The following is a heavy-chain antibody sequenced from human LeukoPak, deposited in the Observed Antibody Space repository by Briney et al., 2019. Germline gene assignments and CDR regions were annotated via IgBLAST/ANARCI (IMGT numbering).Heavy chain of an antibody. D-gene: IGHD6-19*01. V-gene: IGHV3-30*18. CDR1: GFTFSSYA. CDR2: ISYDGSDK. J-gene: IGHJ4*02. Sequence: PGRSLRLSCAASGFTFSSYAMHWVRQAPDKGLEWVAVISYDGSDKYYADSVKGRFTISRDNSKNTLYLQMNSLRAEDTAVYYCAKSWEQWLVRGFDYWGQGTLVTVSS. CDR3: AKSWEQWLVRGFDY.